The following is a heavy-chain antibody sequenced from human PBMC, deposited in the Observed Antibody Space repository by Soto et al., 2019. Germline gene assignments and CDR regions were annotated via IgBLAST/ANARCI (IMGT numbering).Heavy chain of an antibody. D-gene: IGHD7-27*01. J-gene: IGHJ6*02. Sequence: QVQLVESGGGVVQPGRSLRLSCAASGFTFSSYAMHWVRQAPGKGLEWVAVISYDGSNKYYADSVKGRFTISRDNSKNTLYLQMNSLRAEDTAVYYCARESGEGGGMDVWGQGTTVTVSS. CDR2: ISYDGSNK. CDR3: ARESGEGGGMDV. CDR1: GFTFSSYA. V-gene: IGHV3-30-3*01.